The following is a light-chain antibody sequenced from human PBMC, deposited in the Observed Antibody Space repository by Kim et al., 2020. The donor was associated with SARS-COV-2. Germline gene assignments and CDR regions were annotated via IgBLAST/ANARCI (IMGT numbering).Light chain of an antibody. CDR2: DVS. V-gene: IGLV2-14*01. Sequence: ASVSGSPGQSITISCTGTSSDVGGYNYVSWYQQHPGKAPKLMIYDVSKRPSGVSNRFSGSKSGNTASLTISGLQAEDEADYYCSSVFGGGTQLTVL. CDR3: SSV. J-gene: IGLJ3*02. CDR1: SSDVGGYNY.